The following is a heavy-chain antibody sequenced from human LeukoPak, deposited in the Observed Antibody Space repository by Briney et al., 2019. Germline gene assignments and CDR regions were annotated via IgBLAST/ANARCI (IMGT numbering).Heavy chain of an antibody. CDR2: IYYSGST. V-gene: IGHV4-39*07. CDR3: ARVDDSSVIDF. Sequence: SQTLSLTCTVSGGSISGSSYYWGWIRQPPGKGLEWIGSIYYSGSTYYSPSLKSRVTISVDMSRNQFSLKLGSVTAADTAVYYCARVDDSSVIDFWGQGTLASVSS. J-gene: IGHJ4*02. CDR1: GGSISGSSYY. D-gene: IGHD3-22*01.